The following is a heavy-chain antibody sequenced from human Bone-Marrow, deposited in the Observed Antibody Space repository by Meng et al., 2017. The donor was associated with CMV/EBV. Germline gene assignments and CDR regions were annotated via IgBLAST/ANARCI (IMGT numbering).Heavy chain of an antibody. Sequence: GSLRLSCTVSGGSISSYYWSWIRQPPGKGLEWIGYIYYSGSTNYNPSLKSRVTISVDTSKNQFSLKLSSVTAADTAVYYCARGDCSSTSCYAYYYYGMDVWGQGTTVTVSS. V-gene: IGHV4-59*12. D-gene: IGHD2-2*01. CDR3: ARGDCSSTSCYAYYYYGMDV. CDR1: GGSISSYY. J-gene: IGHJ6*02. CDR2: IYYSGST.